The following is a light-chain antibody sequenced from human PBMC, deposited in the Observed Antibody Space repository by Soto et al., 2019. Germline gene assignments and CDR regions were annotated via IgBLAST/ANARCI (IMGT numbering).Light chain of an antibody. J-gene: IGKJ1*01. CDR3: QQYNSYDMWT. CDR2: GAS. CDR1: HSISKW. Sequence: DIQMTQSPSTLSASVGDRVIITCRASHSISKWLAWYQQKPGKAPKLLIYGASSLESGVPSRFSGSGSGTEFTLTISILQPDDFATNYCQQYNSYDMWTFGKGTKVDIK. V-gene: IGKV1-5*01.